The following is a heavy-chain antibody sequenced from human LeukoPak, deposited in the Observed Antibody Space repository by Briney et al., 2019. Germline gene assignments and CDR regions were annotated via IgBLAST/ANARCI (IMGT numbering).Heavy chain of an antibody. Sequence: SETLFLTCSVPGGSISSYYWSWIRQPPGKGLEWIGHIYYDGSTNYNPSLKSRVSISVDTSHNQFSLKVRSVTAPDTALHYGARGSGRGNWYFDLWGRGTLVTV. CDR2: IYYDGST. V-gene: IGHV4-59*13. D-gene: IGHD5-24*01. J-gene: IGHJ2*01. CDR1: GGSISSYY. CDR3: ARGSGRGNWYFDL.